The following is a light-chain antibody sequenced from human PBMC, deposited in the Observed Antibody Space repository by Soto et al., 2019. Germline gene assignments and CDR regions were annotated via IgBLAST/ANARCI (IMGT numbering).Light chain of an antibody. CDR1: SSDVGGYNY. V-gene: IGLV2-8*01. CDR2: EVS. J-gene: IGLJ1*01. CDR3: SSYAGSNNV. Sequence: QSVLTQPPSASGSPGQSVTISCTGTSSDVGGYNYVSWYQQHPGKAPKLMIYEVSKGPSGVPDRFSGSKSGNTASLTVSGLQAEDEADYYCSSYAGSNNVFGTGTKLTVL.